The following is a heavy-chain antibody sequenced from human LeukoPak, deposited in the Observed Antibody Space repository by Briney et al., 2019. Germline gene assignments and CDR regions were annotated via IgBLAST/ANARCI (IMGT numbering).Heavy chain of an antibody. CDR3: ARVTRYRSGWFDY. CDR1: GLSFSSYA. D-gene: IGHD6-19*01. Sequence: GGSLRLSCAASGLSFSSYAMSWVRQAPGKGLEWVSYISSSGSTIYYADSVKGRLTISRDDAKNSLYLQMNSLRAEDTAVYYCARVTRYRSGWFDYWGQGTLVTVSS. CDR2: ISSSGSTI. J-gene: IGHJ4*02. V-gene: IGHV3-48*03.